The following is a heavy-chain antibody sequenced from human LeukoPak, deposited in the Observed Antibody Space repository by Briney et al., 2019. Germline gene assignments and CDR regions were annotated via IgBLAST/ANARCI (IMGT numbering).Heavy chain of an antibody. CDR1: GFTFSSYA. V-gene: IGHV3-23*01. J-gene: IGHJ1*01. D-gene: IGHD6-13*01. CDR3: AKASPSDSSSWYPSWH. CDR2: ISDSGGST. Sequence: GGSLRLSCAASGFTFSSYAMSWVRQAPGKGLEWVSGISDSGGSTYYADSVKGRFTISRDNSKNTLYLQMNSLRAEDTAVYYCAKASPSDSSSWYPSWHWGQGTLVTVSS.